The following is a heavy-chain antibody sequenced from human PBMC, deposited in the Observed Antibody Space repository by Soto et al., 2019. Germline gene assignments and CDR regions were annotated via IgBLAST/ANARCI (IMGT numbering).Heavy chain of an antibody. CDR2: IYWDDDK. J-gene: IGHJ4*02. CDR1: GFSLSTSGVG. Sequence: SGPTLVNATQTLTLTCTFSGFSLSTSGVGVGWIRQPPGKALEWLALIYWDDDKRYSPSLKSRLTITKDTSKNQVVLTMTNMDPVDTATYYCALQGRFLEWLSLPHWGQGTLVTVSS. CDR3: ALQGRFLEWLSLPH. V-gene: IGHV2-5*02. D-gene: IGHD3-3*01.